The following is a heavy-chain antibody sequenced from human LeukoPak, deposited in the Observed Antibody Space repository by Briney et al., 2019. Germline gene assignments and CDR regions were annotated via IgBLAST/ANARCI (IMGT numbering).Heavy chain of an antibody. J-gene: IGHJ4*02. CDR3: ATGGQNGGVTHFAY. Sequence: PSETLSLTCSVSDDSINSYFWSWIRQSPGKGLEWIAYIHYSGSTNSNPSLKSRVTVSVDTSKKQFPLKLSSVTAADTAVYYCATGGQNGGVTHFAYWGQGTLVTVSS. CDR2: IHYSGST. D-gene: IGHD3-16*01. CDR1: DDSINSYF. V-gene: IGHV4-59*01.